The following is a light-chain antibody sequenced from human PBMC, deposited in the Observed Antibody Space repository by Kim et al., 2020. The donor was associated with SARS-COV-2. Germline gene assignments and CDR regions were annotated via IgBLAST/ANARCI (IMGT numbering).Light chain of an antibody. CDR1: KLGDKF. CDR3: QAWDSGVV. Sequence: VSGSPGQTASITCSGDKLGDKFASWYQQKPGQSPVLVIYQHTKRPSGIPERFSGSSSGNTGTLTISGTQAMDEADYYCQAWDSGVVFGGGTQLTVL. V-gene: IGLV3-1*01. J-gene: IGLJ2*01. CDR2: QHT.